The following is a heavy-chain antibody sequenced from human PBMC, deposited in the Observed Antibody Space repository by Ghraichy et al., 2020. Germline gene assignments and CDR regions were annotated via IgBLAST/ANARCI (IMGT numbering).Heavy chain of an antibody. V-gene: IGHV4-4*07. D-gene: IGHD2-2*01. Sequence: GSLSLTCTVSGGSISSYYWSWIWQPAGKGLEWIGRIYTSGSTNYNPSLQSRVTMSVDTSKNQFSLKLSSVTAADTAVYYCAREGGGCSSTSCYYYYGMDVWGQGTTVTVSS. J-gene: IGHJ6*02. CDR1: GGSISSYY. CDR2: IYTSGST. CDR3: AREGGGCSSTSCYYYYGMDV.